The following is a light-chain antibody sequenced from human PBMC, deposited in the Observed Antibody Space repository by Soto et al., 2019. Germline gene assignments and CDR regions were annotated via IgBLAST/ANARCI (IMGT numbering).Light chain of an antibody. CDR2: GAS. V-gene: IGKV3-15*01. J-gene: IGKJ1*01. CDR3: QQYNNWPQT. CDR1: QTINNN. Sequence: EIVMTQSPATLSVSPLYRSTLSCSASQTINNNVAWYQLKDGQVPRLLIYGASTRATDIPARFSGSGSGTEFTLTISSLQSEDFAEYHCQQYNNWPQTFGQGTKVDIK.